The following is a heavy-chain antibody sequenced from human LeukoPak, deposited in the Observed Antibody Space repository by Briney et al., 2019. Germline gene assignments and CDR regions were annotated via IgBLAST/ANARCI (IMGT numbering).Heavy chain of an antibody. J-gene: IGHJ4*02. CDR2: ISSSGSTI. CDR3: ARWGDILTGAYYFDY. CDR1: GFTFSSYE. Sequence: GGSLRLSCAASGFTFSSYEMNWVRQAPGKGLEWVSYISSSGSTIYYADSVKGRFTISRENAKNSLYLQMNSLRAEDTAVYYCARWGDILTGAYYFDYWGQGTLVTVSS. V-gene: IGHV3-48*03. D-gene: IGHD3-9*01.